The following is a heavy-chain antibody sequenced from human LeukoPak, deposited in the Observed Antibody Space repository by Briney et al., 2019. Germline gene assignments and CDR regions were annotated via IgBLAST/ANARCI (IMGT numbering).Heavy chain of an antibody. V-gene: IGHV1-2*02. D-gene: IGHD4-17*01. CDR1: GYTFAGYY. J-gene: IGHJ6*02. CDR2: INPNSGGT. Sequence: ASVKVSCKASGYTFAGYYMHWVRHAPGQGLEWMGWINPNSGGTNYAQKFQGRVTMTRDTSISTAYMELSRLRSDDTAVYYCARDNYGDYYYYYGMDVWGQGTTVTVSS. CDR3: ARDNYGDYYYYYGMDV.